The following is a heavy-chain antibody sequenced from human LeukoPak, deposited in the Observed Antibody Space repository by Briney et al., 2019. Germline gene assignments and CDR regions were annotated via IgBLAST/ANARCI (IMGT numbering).Heavy chain of an antibody. Sequence: GASVKVSCKASGYTFTSYGISWVRQAPGQGLEWMGWISAYNGNTNYAQKLQGRVTMTTDTSTSTAYMELRSLGSGDTAVYYCARVGTYYYDSSGYHEDYYGMDVWGQGTTVTVSS. V-gene: IGHV1-18*01. CDR3: ARVGTYYYDSSGYHEDYYGMDV. CDR2: ISAYNGNT. J-gene: IGHJ6*02. D-gene: IGHD3-22*01. CDR1: GYTFTSYG.